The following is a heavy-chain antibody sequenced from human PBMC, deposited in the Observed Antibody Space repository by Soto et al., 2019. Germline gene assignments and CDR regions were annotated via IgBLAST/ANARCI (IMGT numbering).Heavy chain of an antibody. CDR3: APRPGGGGY. V-gene: IGHV3-53*01. D-gene: IGHD3-10*01. Sequence: EVQLVESGGGLIQPGGSLRLSCAVSGFTVSNNYMSWVRQAPGKGLEGVSVIYSGGYTAYGDSVKGRFTISRDNSKNTLILQKKTRRPAAPGFFYWAPRPGGGGYWGQGTLVTVSS. CDR2: IYSGGYT. CDR1: GFTVSNNY. J-gene: IGHJ4*02.